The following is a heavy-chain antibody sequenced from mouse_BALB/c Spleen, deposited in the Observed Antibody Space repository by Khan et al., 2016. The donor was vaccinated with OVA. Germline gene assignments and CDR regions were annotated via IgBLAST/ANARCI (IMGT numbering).Heavy chain of an antibody. V-gene: IGHV1-39*01. CDR1: GYSFTGYN. D-gene: IGHD2-10*02. Sequence: VQLQQSGPELEKPGASVKISCKASGYSFTGYNMNWVKQSNGKSLEWIGNIDPYYGGATYNQKFKGKATLTVAKSSSTAYMQLKSLTSEDSAVYYCTRGYGNYVRYYFDYWGQGTTLTVSS. CDR3: TRGYGNYVRYYFDY. J-gene: IGHJ2*01. CDR2: IDPYYGGA.